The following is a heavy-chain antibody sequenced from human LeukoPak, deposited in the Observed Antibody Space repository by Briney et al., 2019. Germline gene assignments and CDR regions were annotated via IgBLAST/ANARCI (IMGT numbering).Heavy chain of an antibody. CDR3: AINGGGDSGYGNFDY. Sequence: SLRLSSAVSGFTSDDYAMHWVRQVPGQGLECGSGISGNIDSIGYADAVKGRFTTSRDNAKNSLYLQMNRLRAEDTAFYYCAINGGGDSGYGNFDYWGQGTLVTVSS. D-gene: IGHD5-12*01. CDR1: GFTSDDYA. J-gene: IGHJ4*02. CDR2: ISGNIDSI. V-gene: IGHV3-9*02.